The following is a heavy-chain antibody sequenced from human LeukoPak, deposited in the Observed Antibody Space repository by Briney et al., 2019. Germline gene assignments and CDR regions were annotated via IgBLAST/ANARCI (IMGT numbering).Heavy chain of an antibody. J-gene: IGHJ3*02. CDR3: ARDAIQLWENDAFDI. CDR1: GVSISSTNSY. V-gene: IGHV4-39*07. CDR2: IYSSGST. D-gene: IGHD5-18*01. Sequence: EPSETLSLTCTVSGVSISSTNSYWGWIRQSPRTGLEWIGNIYSSGSTYYNPSLKSRVTISIDTSKNQFSLKLSSVTAADTAVYYCARDAIQLWENDAFDIWGQGTMVTVSS.